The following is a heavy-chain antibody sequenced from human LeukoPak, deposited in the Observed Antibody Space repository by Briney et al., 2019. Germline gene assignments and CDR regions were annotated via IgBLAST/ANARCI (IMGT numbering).Heavy chain of an antibody. CDR3: ARETGSAVGSTDFDY. CDR2: MSYDGSNK. D-gene: IGHD4-17*01. V-gene: IGHV3-30-3*01. J-gene: IGHJ4*02. Sequence: GGSLRLSCAASGFTFSSYALHWVRQAPGKGLEWVAVMSYDGSNKYYADSVKGRFTISRDNSKNTLYLQMNSPRAEDTAVYYCARETGSAVGSTDFDYWGQGTLVTVSS. CDR1: GFTFSSYA.